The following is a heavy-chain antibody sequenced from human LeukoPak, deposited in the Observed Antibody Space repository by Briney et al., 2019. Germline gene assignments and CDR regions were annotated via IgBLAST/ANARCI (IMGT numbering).Heavy chain of an antibody. CDR3: ARDASAGTPEYFQH. V-gene: IGHV1-69*17. J-gene: IGHJ1*01. Sequence: SVKVSCKASGGTFSSYAISWVGQAPGQGGEWMGGIMPIFGIANYAQKLQGRVTITAEKSTSTAYMELSSLRSEDTAVYYCARDASAGTPEYFQHWGQGALVTVSS. CDR1: GGTFSSYA. CDR2: IMPIFGIA. D-gene: IGHD6-19*01.